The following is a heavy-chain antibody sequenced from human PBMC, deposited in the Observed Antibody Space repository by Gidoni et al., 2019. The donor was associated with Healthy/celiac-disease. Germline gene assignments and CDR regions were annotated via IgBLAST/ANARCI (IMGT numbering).Heavy chain of an antibody. J-gene: IGHJ6*02. CDR3: AKDYYYDSSGYLIYYYYGMDV. D-gene: IGHD3-22*01. CDR1: GSTLTSNA. V-gene: IGHV3-23*01. CDR2: ISGSGGST. Sequence: EVQLLESGGGLVQPGGSLRFSLPASGSTLTSNATTGFRQAPGKGLEWVSAISGSGGSTYYADSVKGRFTISRDNSKNTLYLQMNSLRAEDTAVYYCAKDYYYDSSGYLIYYYYGMDVWGQGTTVTVSS.